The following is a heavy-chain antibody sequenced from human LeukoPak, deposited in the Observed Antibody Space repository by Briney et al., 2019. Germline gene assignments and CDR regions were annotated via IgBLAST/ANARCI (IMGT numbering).Heavy chain of an antibody. CDR2: IIPIFGTA. D-gene: IGHD3-3*01. CDR3: ARPSDYDFWSGRSTPYYYYGMDV. Sequence: SVKVSCKASGGTFSSYAISWVRQAPGQGLEWMGGIIPIFGTANYAQKFQGRATITADESTSTAYMELSSLRSEDTAVYCCARPSDYDFWSGRSTPYYYYGMDVWGQGTTVTVSS. V-gene: IGHV1-69*13. J-gene: IGHJ6*02. CDR1: GGTFSSYA.